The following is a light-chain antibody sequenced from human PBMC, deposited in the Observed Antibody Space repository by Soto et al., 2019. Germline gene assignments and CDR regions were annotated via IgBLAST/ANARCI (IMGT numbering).Light chain of an antibody. CDR3: QQRSNWPIT. J-gene: IGKJ5*01. CDR1: QSVSSY. V-gene: IGKV3-11*01. CDR2: DAS. Sequence: EIVLTQSPATLSLSPGERATLSCRASQSVSSYLALYQQKPGQAPRLLIYDASNRATGIPARFSGGGSGTDFTLTISSLEPEDFAVYYCQQRSNWPITFGQGTRLEI.